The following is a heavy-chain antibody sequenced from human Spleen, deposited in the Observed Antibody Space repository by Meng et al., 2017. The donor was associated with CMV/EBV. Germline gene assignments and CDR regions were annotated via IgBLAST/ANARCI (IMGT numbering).Heavy chain of an antibody. CDR2: INSDGSST. Sequence: FTFSSYWMHWVRQAPGKGLVWVSRINSDGSSTSYADSVKGRFTISRDNAKNTLYLQMNSLRAEDTAVYYCARAGLYYYDSSGYYSDYWGQGTLVTVSS. CDR1: FTFSSYW. J-gene: IGHJ4*02. V-gene: IGHV3-74*01. CDR3: ARAGLYYYDSSGYYSDY. D-gene: IGHD3-22*01.